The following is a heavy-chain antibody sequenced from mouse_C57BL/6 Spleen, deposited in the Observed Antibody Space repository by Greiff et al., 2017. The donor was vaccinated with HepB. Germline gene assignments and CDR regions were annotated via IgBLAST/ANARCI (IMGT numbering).Heavy chain of an antibody. J-gene: IGHJ3*01. D-gene: IGHD3-2*02. CDR2: INPSNGGT. CDR1: GYTFTSYW. V-gene: IGHV1-53*01. Sequence: VQLQQPGTELVKPGASVKLSCKASGYTFTSYWMHWVKQRPGQGLEWIGNINPSNGGTNYNEKFKSKATLTVDKSSSTAYMQLSSLTSEDSAVYYCARSGRLRRPWFAYWGQGTLVTVSA. CDR3: ARSGRLRRPWFAY.